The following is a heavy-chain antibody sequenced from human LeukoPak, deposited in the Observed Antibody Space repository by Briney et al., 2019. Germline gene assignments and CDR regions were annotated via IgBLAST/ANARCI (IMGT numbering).Heavy chain of an antibody. V-gene: IGHV4-34*01. CDR3: ARFAAYYYYYYMDV. D-gene: IGHD2-15*01. CDR1: GGSFSGYY. Sequence: TSETLSLTCAVYGGSFSGYYWSWIRQPPGKGLESIGEINHSGSTNYNPSLKSRVTISVDMSKNQFSLRLSSVTAADTAVYYCARFAAYYYYYYMDVWGKGTTVTVSS. CDR2: INHSGST. J-gene: IGHJ6*03.